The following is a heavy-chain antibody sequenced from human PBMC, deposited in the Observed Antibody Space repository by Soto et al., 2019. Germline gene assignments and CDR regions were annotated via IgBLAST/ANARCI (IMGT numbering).Heavy chain of an antibody. Sequence: ASVKVSCKASGYTFPGYYIHWVRQAPGQGLEWMGWIDPKSGGTHFAQNFQGRVTMTRDTSISTTNMELTRLRYDDSAVYYCARWKGVYDIRSEDGFDIWGQGTMVTVSS. CDR1: GYTFPGYY. V-gene: IGHV1-2*02. D-gene: IGHD3-22*01. CDR3: ARWKGVYDIRSEDGFDI. J-gene: IGHJ3*02. CDR2: IDPKSGGT.